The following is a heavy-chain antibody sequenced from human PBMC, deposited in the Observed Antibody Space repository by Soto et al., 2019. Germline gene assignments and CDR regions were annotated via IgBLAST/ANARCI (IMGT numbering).Heavy chain of an antibody. CDR2: ISGSGGST. Sequence: PGGSLRLSCAASGFTFSSYAMSWVRQAPGKGLEWVSAISGSGGSTYYADSVKGRFTISRDSSKNTLYLQMNSPRAEDTAVYYCAKRHSSSSYYYYGMDVWGQGTTVTVSS. V-gene: IGHV3-23*01. D-gene: IGHD6-6*01. CDR1: GFTFSSYA. CDR3: AKRHSSSSYYYYGMDV. J-gene: IGHJ6*02.